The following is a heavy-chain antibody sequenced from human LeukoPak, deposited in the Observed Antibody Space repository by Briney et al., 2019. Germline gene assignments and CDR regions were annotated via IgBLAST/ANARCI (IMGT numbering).Heavy chain of an antibody. J-gene: IGHJ4*02. CDR2: IHPDGSET. V-gene: IGHV3-7*01. CDR3: VRWGVEADMDY. D-gene: IGHD3-10*01. CDR1: GFLFSNYW. Sequence: PGGSLRLCCEASGFLFSNYWMGWVRQVPGKGLEWVANIHPDGSETSYVESVKGRFTISRDNAKKSMFLQMNSLRAEETAVYKCVRWGVEADMDYWGQGTLVTVSS.